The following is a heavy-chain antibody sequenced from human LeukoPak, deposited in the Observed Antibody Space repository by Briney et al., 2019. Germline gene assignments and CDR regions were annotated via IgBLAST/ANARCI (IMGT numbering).Heavy chain of an antibody. Sequence: GGSLRLSCAASGFTFSSYAMSWVRQAPGKGLEWVSAISGSGGSTYYADSVKGRFTIPRDNSKNTLYLQMNSLRAEDTAVYYCAKDLHIVVVPAAMGDWGQGTLVTVSS. D-gene: IGHD2-2*01. CDR1: GFTFSSYA. V-gene: IGHV3-23*01. CDR3: AKDLHIVVVPAAMGD. J-gene: IGHJ4*02. CDR2: ISGSGGST.